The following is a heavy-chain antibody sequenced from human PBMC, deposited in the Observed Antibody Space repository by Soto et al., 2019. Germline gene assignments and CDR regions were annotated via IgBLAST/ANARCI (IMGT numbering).Heavy chain of an antibody. CDR1: GYTFTSYG. J-gene: IGHJ5*02. CDR2: ISAYNGNT. Sequence: ASVKVSCKASGYTFTSYGISWVRQAPGQGLEWMGWISAYNGNTNYAQKLQGRVTMTTDTSTRTAYMELRSLRSDDTAVYYCAGDGCSGGGWYCVWWFDQWGQGILVTVSS. CDR3: AGDGCSGGGWYCVWWFDQ. D-gene: IGHD2-15*01. V-gene: IGHV1-18*01.